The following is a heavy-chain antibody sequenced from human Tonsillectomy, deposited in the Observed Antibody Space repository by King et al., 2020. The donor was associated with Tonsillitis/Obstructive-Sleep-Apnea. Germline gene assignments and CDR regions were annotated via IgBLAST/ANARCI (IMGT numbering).Heavy chain of an antibody. CDR3: ATAREMAQGTTWHDF. J-gene: IGHJ4*02. CDR1: GYTFTDYY. CDR2: INPNSGGT. Sequence: VQLVESGAEVKKPGASVKVSCEASGYTFTDYYLHWVRQAPGQGLEWMGRINPNSGGTHYAQNFQGRVTMTRDTSISTAYMELSGLRSDDTAVFYCATAREMAQGTTWHDFWGQGTLVTVSS. V-gene: IGHV1-2*06. D-gene: IGHD5-24*01.